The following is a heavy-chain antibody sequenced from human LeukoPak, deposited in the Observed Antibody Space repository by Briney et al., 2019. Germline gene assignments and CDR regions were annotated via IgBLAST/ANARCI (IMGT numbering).Heavy chain of an antibody. CDR1: GFTFSTYD. V-gene: IGHV3-30*02. J-gene: IGHJ4*02. CDR3: AKQYYYDSSGYYYSIGYFDY. Sequence: PGGSLRLSCAASGFTFSTYDIHWVRQAPGKGLEWVTFIQYDGSNEYQADSVKGRFTISRDNSKNTVYLQMNSVRIEDTAVYYCAKQYYYDSSGYYYSIGYFDYWGQGTLVTVSS. CDR2: IQYDGSNE. D-gene: IGHD3-22*01.